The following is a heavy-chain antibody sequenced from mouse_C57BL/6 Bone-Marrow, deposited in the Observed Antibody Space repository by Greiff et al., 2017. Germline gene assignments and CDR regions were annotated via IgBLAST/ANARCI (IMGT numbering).Heavy chain of an antibody. CDR3: ARGGNYVHYAMDY. V-gene: IGHV1-19*01. J-gene: IGHJ4*01. CDR2: INPYNGGT. Sequence: VQLQQSGPVLVKPGASVKMSCKASGYTFTNYYMNWVKQSHGKSLEWIGVINPYNGGTSYNQKFKGKATLTVDKSSSTAYMELNSLTSEDSAVYYCARGGNYVHYAMDYWGQGTSVTVSS. D-gene: IGHD2-1*01. CDR1: GYTFTNYY.